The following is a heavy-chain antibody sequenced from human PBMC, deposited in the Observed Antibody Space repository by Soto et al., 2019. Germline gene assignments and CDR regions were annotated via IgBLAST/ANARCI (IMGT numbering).Heavy chain of an antibody. Sequence: PGESLKISCKGSGYSFTSYWIGWVRQMPGKGLEWMGIIYPGDSDTRYSPSFQGQVTISADKSISTAYLQWSSLKASDTAMYYCAMTTGSHYYYYGMDVWGQGTKVTVS. CDR3: AMTTGSHYYYYGMDV. CDR1: GYSFTSYW. CDR2: IYPGDSDT. D-gene: IGHD2-8*02. V-gene: IGHV5-51*01. J-gene: IGHJ6*02.